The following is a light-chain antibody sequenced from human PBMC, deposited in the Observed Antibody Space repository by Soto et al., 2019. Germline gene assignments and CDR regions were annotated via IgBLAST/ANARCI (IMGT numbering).Light chain of an antibody. CDR3: QYYDKLAKAIT. Sequence: EIVMTQSPATLSVSPGGRATLSCRASQSISGTLAWYQQKPGQAPRLLIYGASSRATGIPDRFSGSGSGTDFTLTISRLEPEDFAVYYCQYYDKLAKAITFGQGTRLEIK. V-gene: IGKV3D-15*01. CDR1: QSISGT. J-gene: IGKJ5*01. CDR2: GAS.